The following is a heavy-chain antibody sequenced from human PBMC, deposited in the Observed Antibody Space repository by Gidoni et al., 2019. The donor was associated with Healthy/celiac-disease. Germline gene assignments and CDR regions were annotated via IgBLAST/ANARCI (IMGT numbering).Heavy chain of an antibody. CDR1: GFTFSGSA. Sequence: EVQLVESGGGLVQPGGSLKLSCAASGFTFSGSAMHWVRQASGKGLEWVGRIRSKANSYATAYAASVKGRSTISRDDSKTTAYLQMNSLKTEDTAVYYCTFLIAASYYYGMDVWGQGTTVTVSS. CDR2: IRSKANSYAT. CDR3: TFLIAASYYYGMDV. J-gene: IGHJ6*02. D-gene: IGHD6-6*01. V-gene: IGHV3-73*01.